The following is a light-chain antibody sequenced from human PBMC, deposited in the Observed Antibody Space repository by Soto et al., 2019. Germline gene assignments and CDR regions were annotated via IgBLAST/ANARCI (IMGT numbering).Light chain of an antibody. Sequence: IVMTQSPATLSVSPGQRATLSCRASQSVSTNLAWYQQKPGQAPRLLIYGASARATGIPARFSGSGSGTDLPLTPSGRQSDDSAVYYCQQYSNWPPGTFGQGTRVDFK. CDR2: GAS. V-gene: IGKV3D-15*01. J-gene: IGKJ1*01. CDR1: QSVSTN. CDR3: QQYSNWPPGT.